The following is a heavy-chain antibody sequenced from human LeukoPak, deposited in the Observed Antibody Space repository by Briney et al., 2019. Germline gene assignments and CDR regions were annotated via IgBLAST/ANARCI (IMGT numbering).Heavy chain of an antibody. CDR2: ISYDGSNK. V-gene: IGHV3-30*04. Sequence: GGSLRLSCAASGFTFSSYAMHWVRQAPGKGLEWVAVISYDGSNKYYADSVKGRFTISRDNSKNTLYLQMNSLRAEDAAVYYCARAPRKYYYYMDVWGKGTTVTVSS. CDR3: ARAPRKYYYYMDV. J-gene: IGHJ6*03. CDR1: GFTFSSYA.